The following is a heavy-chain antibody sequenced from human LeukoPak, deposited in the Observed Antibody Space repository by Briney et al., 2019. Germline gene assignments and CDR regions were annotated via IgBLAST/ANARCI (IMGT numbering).Heavy chain of an antibody. D-gene: IGHD5/OR15-5a*01. CDR1: GFRFSSYA. V-gene: IGHV3-30*02. J-gene: IGHJ5*02. Sequence: GGSLRLSCAASGFRFSSYAMSWVRQAPGKGLEWVAFIRYDGSNKYYADSVKGRFTISRDNSKNTLYLQMNSLRAEDTAVYYCAKDGSNVYVGIDPWGQGTLVTVSS. CDR2: IRYDGSNK. CDR3: AKDGSNVYVGIDP.